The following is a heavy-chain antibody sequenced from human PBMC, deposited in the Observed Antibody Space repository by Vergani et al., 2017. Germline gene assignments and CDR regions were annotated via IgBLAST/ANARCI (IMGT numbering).Heavy chain of an antibody. CDR2: IIPIFGTA. CDR3: ARGGVEDCSSTSCPIGFYYDMDV. D-gene: IGHD2-2*01. Sequence: QVQLVQSGAEVKKPGSSVKVSCKASGGTFSSYAISWVRQAPGQGLEWMGGIIPIFGTANYAQKFQSRVTITAYESTSTAYMELSSLRSDDTAVYYCARGGVEDCSSTSCPIGFYYDMDVWGKGTTVTVSS. J-gene: IGHJ6*03. CDR1: GGTFSSYA. V-gene: IGHV1-69*01.